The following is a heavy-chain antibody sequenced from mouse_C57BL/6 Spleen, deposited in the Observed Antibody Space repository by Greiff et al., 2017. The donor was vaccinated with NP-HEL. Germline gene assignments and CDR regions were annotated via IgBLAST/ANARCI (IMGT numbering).Heavy chain of an antibody. D-gene: IGHD1-1*01. CDR3: AHCGSGFDV. CDR1: GFSLTSYG. V-gene: IGHV2-2*01. Sequence: VKLMESGPGLVLPSQCLSITCTVSGFSLTSYGVHWVRQSPGKGLEWLGVIWRGGSTDYYAAFISRLSISKDKSKSQVFYKMNSQQADDTAIYYCAHCGSGFDVRGTGTTVTVAS. CDR2: IWRGGST. J-gene: IGHJ1*03.